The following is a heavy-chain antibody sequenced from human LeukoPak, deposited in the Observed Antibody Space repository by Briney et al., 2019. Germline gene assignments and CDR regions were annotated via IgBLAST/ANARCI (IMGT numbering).Heavy chain of an antibody. CDR1: GGTFSSYA. Sequence: SVKVSCKASGGTFSSYAISWVRQAPGQGLEWMGGIIPIFGTANYAQKFQGRVTITADKSTSTAYMELSSLRSEDTAVYYCARDRTTDDILTLDYWGQGTLVTVSS. V-gene: IGHV1-69*06. CDR3: ARDRTTDDILTLDY. CDR2: IIPIFGTA. J-gene: IGHJ4*02. D-gene: IGHD3-9*01.